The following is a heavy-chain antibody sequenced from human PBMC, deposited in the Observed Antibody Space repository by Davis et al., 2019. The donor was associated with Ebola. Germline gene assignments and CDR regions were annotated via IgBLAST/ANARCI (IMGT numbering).Heavy chain of an antibody. CDR2: ISSSSSYI. Sequence: PGGSLRLSCAASGFTFSSYSMNWVHQAPGKGLEWVSSISSSSSYIYYADSVKGRFTISRDNTKNSMYLQMNSLRAEDTAMYHCARFKIGTDAFDIWGQGTMVSVSS. CDR1: GFTFSSYS. J-gene: IGHJ3*02. V-gene: IGHV3-21*04. CDR3: ARFKIGTDAFDI. D-gene: IGHD1-14*01.